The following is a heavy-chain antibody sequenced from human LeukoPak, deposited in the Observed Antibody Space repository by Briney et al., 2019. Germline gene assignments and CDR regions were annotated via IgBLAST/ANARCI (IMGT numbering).Heavy chain of an antibody. Sequence: GGSLRLSCAASGFTFSDHYMDWVRQAPGKGLEWVGRIRNKANSYTTEYAASVKGRFTISRDDSKNSLYLQMNSLKTEDTAVYYCARGPFPVLGATGTNYLDYWGQGTLVTVSS. CDR2: IRNKANSYTT. V-gene: IGHV3-72*01. J-gene: IGHJ4*02. CDR1: GFTFSDHY. CDR3: ARGPFPVLGATGTNYLDY. D-gene: IGHD1-26*01.